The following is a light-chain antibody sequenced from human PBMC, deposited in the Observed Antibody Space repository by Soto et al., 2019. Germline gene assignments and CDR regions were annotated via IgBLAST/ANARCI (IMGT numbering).Light chain of an antibody. CDR2: AAS. Sequence: VGERVVRTWRASQSISNHLNWYQQKPGKAPKLLIFAASSLQSGVPSRFSVSRSGPDYTLTLRSLQPEDFATHYCQQSYSSPATFGQGTKVDIK. J-gene: IGKJ1*01. CDR1: QSISNH. V-gene: IGKV1-39*01. CDR3: QQSYSSPAT.